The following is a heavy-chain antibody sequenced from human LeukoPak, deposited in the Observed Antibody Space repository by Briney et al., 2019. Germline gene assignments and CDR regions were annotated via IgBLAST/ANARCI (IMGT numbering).Heavy chain of an antibody. D-gene: IGHD3-9*01. V-gene: IGHV1-18*01. J-gene: IGHJ4*02. Sequence: GASVKVSCKASGYTITSYGISWVRQAPGQGLEWMGWISAYNGNTNYAQKLQGRVTMTTDTSTSTAYMELRSLRSDDTAVYYCARHGDVLTGYRTGIDYWGQGTLVTVSS. CDR1: GYTITSYG. CDR3: ARHGDVLTGYRTGIDY. CDR2: ISAYNGNT.